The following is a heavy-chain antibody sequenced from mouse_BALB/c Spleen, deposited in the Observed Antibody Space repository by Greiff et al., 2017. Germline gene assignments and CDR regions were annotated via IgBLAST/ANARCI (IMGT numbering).Heavy chain of an antibody. CDR3: ARDYYYGSSYWYFDV. CDR1: GFTFTDYY. V-gene: IGHV7-3*02. J-gene: IGHJ1*01. D-gene: IGHD1-1*01. CDR2: IRNKANGYTT. Sequence: EVKLVESGGGLVQPGGSLRLSCATSGFTFTDYYMSWVRQPPGKALEWLGFIRNKANGYTTEYSASVKGRFTISRDNSQSILYLQMNTLRAEDSATYYCARDYYYGSSYWYFDVWGAGTTVTVSS.